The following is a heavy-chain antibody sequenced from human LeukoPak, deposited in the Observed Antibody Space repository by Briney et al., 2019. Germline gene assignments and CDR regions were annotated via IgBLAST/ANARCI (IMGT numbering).Heavy chain of an antibody. J-gene: IGHJ4*02. CDR3: AKDPPGIAVAPPDY. V-gene: IGHV3-23*01. CDR2: ISDSGAAT. Sequence: GGSLRLSCAASGFSFSNYAMSWVRQAPGKGLEWVSSISDSGAATYYADSVKGRFTISRDNSKNTLYLQLNSLGAEDTAVYYCAKDPPGIAVAPPDYWGQGTLVTVSS. D-gene: IGHD6-19*01. CDR1: GFSFSNYA.